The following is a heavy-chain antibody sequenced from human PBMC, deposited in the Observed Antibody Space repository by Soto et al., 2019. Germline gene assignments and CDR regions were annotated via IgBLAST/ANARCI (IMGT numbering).Heavy chain of an antibody. Sequence: GGSLRLSCAASGFTFNSYGMHWVRQAPGKGLEWMAVISYDGSNKYYADSVEGRFTISRDNSKNTLYLQMNSLRAEDTAVYYCVKANYYGAGTCNYWGQGALVTVSS. CDR3: VKANYYGAGTCNY. J-gene: IGHJ4*02. D-gene: IGHD3-10*01. CDR1: GFTFNSYG. V-gene: IGHV3-30*18. CDR2: ISYDGSNK.